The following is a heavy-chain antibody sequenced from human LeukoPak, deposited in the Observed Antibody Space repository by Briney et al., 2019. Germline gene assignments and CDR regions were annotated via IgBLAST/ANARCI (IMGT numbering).Heavy chain of an antibody. V-gene: IGHV1-2*02. D-gene: IGHD2-2*01. Sequence: ASVKVSCKASGYTFTGYYMHWVRQAPGQGREWMGWINPNSGGTNYAQKFQGRGNLTRDTSISTGYMELSRPKSDHTAVYYCARADFRPAAVDYWGQGTLVTVSS. CDR3: ARADFRPAAVDY. J-gene: IGHJ4*02. CDR2: INPNSGGT. CDR1: GYTFTGYY.